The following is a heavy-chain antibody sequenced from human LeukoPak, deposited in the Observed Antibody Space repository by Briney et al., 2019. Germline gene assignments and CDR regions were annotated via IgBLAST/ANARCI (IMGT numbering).Heavy chain of an antibody. CDR2: IKQDGSEK. CDR1: GFTFSNFW. Sequence: PGGSLRLSCAVSGFTFSNFWMIWVRQAPGKGLEWVANIKQDGSEKHYVDSVKGRFTISRDNAKNSLFLQMNSLRAEDTAVYYCARGEYYYDGGYWGQGTLVTVSS. V-gene: IGHV3-7*04. CDR3: ARGEYYYDGGY. D-gene: IGHD3-22*01. J-gene: IGHJ4*02.